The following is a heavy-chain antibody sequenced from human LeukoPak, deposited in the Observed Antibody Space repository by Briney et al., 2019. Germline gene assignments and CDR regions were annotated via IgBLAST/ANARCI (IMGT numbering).Heavy chain of an antibody. D-gene: IGHD6-13*01. CDR3: AQQVVGTSDTFDI. CDR2: ISYSGST. J-gene: IGHJ3*02. CDR1: GASIRSFY. V-gene: IGHV4-59*01. Sequence: SETLSLTCSVSGASIRSFYWSWIRQPPGKGLEWIGYISYSGSTKYNPSLKGRATMSADTSKSQLSLGLDSVTAADTAVYFCAQQVVGTSDTFDIWGQGTMVTVSS.